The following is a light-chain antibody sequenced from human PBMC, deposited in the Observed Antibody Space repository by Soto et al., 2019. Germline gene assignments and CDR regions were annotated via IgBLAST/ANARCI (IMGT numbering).Light chain of an antibody. CDR3: MQALQTPYT. CDR2: LGS. CDR1: QRLLHSNGNTF. V-gene: IGKV2-28*01. Sequence: EIVMTQSPPSLTVTPGEPASISCRSSQRLLHSNGNTFLDWYLQKPGQSPQLLIYLGSNRASGVPDRVSGSEAGTDFTLKISSVEAEDVGVYYCMQALQTPYTFGQGTKLEIK. J-gene: IGKJ2*01.